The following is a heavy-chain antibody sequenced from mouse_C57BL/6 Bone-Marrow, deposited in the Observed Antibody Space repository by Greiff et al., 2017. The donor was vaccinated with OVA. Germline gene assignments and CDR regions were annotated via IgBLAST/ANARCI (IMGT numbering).Heavy chain of an antibody. CDR2: IRSKSNNYAT. D-gene: IGHD2-12*01. J-gene: IGHJ4*01. V-gene: IGHV10-1*01. CDR1: GFSFNTYA. CDR3: VRPIRGYYAMDY. Sequence: EVMLVESGGGLVQPKGSLKLSCAASGFSFNTYAMNWVRQAPGKGLEWVARIRSKSNNYATYYADSVKDRFTISRDDSESMLYLQMNNLKTEDTAMDYCVRPIRGYYAMDYWGQGTSVTVSS.